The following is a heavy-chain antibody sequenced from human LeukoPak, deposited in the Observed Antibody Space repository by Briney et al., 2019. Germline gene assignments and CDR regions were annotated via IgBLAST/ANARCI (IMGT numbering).Heavy chain of an antibody. CDR3: ATEQRRAFDFDY. Sequence: GGSLRLSCAASGFTFSNYAMSWVRQSPGKGLEWVSGISESGTGTYYADSVKGRFTISRDNSKNTLYVQMNSLRAEDTAVYYCATEQRRAFDFDYWGQGALVTVSS. CDR2: ISESGTGT. V-gene: IGHV3-23*01. CDR1: GFTFSNYA. J-gene: IGHJ4*02.